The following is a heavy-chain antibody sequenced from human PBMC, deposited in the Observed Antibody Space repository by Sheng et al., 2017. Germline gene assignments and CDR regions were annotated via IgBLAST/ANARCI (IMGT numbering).Heavy chain of an antibody. D-gene: IGHD1-20*01. CDR1: GYSISSGYY. V-gene: IGHV4-38-2*01. J-gene: IGHJ4*02. Sequence: QVQLQESGPGLVKPSETLSLTCAVSGYSISSGYYWGWVRQPPGKGLEWIGSIYHSGSTYYNPSLKSRVTISVDTSNNQFSLKLSSVTAADTSVYYCTRGRYPDYWGQGTLVTVSS. CDR2: IYHSGST. CDR3: TRGRYPDY.